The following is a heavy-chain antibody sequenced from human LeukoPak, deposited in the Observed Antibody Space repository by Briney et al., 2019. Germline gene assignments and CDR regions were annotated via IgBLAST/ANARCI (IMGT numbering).Heavy chain of an antibody. V-gene: IGHV1-69*06. J-gene: IGHJ5*02. Sequence: AASVKVSCKASGGTFSSYAISWVRQAPGQGPEWMGGIIPIFGTANYAQKFQGRVTITADKSTSTAYMELSSLRSEDTAVYYCAPNIAVGIQRFDPWGQGTLVTVSS. CDR3: APNIAVGIQRFDP. CDR2: IIPIFGTA. D-gene: IGHD6-19*01. CDR1: GGTFSSYA.